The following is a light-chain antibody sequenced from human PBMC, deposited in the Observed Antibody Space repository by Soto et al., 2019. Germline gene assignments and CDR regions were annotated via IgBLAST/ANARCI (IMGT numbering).Light chain of an antibody. Sequence: QSALAKPPSVSGSPGQSITISCTGASSDVGGYDFVSWYQHHPGTPPKLIIYEVTHRPSGVSHRFSGSKSASTASLTISGLHVEDEADYFCGSYSSTTSREVFGTGTKVTVL. CDR2: EVT. CDR1: SSDVGGYDF. CDR3: GSYSSTTSREV. V-gene: IGLV2-14*01. J-gene: IGLJ1*01.